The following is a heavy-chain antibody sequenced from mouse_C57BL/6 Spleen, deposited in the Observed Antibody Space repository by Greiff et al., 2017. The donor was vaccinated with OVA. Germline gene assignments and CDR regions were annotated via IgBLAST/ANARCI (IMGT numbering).Heavy chain of an antibody. Sequence: QVQLQQPGTELVKPGASVKLSCKASGYTFTSYWMHWVKQRPGQGLEWIGNINPSNGGTNYNEKFKSKATLTVDKSSSTDYMQISSLTSEDSAVYYCAREREGNYVGIDVWGTGTTVTVSS. CDR2: INPSNGGT. CDR1: GYTFTSYW. J-gene: IGHJ1*03. D-gene: IGHD2-1*01. CDR3: AREREGNYVGIDV. V-gene: IGHV1-53*01.